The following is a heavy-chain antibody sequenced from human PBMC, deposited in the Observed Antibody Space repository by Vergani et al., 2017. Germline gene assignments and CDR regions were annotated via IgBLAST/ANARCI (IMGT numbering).Heavy chain of an antibody. CDR3: ARDKGSSYSSSDYYYYGMDV. CDR1: GFTVSSNY. CDR2: IYSGGCT. D-gene: IGHD2-15*01. Sequence: EVQLVESGGGLIQPGGSLRLSCAASGFTVSSNYMSWVRQAPGKGLEWVSVIYSGGCTYYADSVKGRFTISRDNSKNTLYLQMNSLRAEDTAVYYCARDKGSSYSSSDYYYYGMDVWGQGTTVTVSS. J-gene: IGHJ6*02. V-gene: IGHV3-53*01.